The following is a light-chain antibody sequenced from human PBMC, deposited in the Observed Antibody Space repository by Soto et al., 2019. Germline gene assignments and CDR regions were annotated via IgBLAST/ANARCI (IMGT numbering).Light chain of an antibody. CDR1: KNDIGFYDF. Sequence: QSALTQPPSASGSPGQTVTISCTGTKNDIGFYDFVSWYQHHPGKAPRLIIYEVVQRPSGVPDRFSGSKSGNTASLTVSGLQAADDADYFCKSYGGSNTYVFGSRTKGTVL. V-gene: IGLV2-8*01. CDR2: EVV. CDR3: KSYGGSNTYV. J-gene: IGLJ1*01.